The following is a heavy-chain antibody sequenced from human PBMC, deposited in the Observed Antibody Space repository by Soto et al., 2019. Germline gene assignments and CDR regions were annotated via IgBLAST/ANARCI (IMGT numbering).Heavy chain of an antibody. CDR2: IIPIHGIT. CDR3: ARVRAELGYCSGGSCLPYYYGMDV. V-gene: IGHV1-69*02. CDR1: GGTFSSYT. Sequence: SVKVSCTASGGTFSSYTISWVRQAPGQGLEWMGRIIPIHGITNYAQKFQGRVTMTADKSTSTAYMELRSLRSEDTAVYYCARVRAELGYCSGGSCLPYYYGMDVWGQGTTVTVSS. D-gene: IGHD2-15*01. J-gene: IGHJ6*02.